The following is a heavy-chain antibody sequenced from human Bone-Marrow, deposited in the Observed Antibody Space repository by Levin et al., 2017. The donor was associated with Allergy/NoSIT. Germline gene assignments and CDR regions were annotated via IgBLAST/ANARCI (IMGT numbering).Heavy chain of an antibody. D-gene: IGHD3-3*01. J-gene: IGHJ4*02. CDR2: ISYDGSNK. Sequence: GGSLRLSCAASGFTFSSYAMHWVRQAPGKGLEWVAVISYDGSNKYYADSVKGRFTISRDNSKNTLYLQMNSLRAEDTAVYYCARDLVSSVGLDYDFWSGYPDYWGQGTLVTVSS. V-gene: IGHV3-30*04. CDR3: ARDLVSSVGLDYDFWSGYPDY. CDR1: GFTFSSYA.